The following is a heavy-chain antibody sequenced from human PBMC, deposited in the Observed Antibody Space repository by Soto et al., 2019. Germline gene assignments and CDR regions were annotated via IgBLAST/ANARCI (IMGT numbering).Heavy chain of an antibody. V-gene: IGHV1-69*13. CDR2: IIPIFGTA. CDR3: ARAIVPNTRIQLWYGEFDY. D-gene: IGHD5-18*01. CDR1: GGTFSSYS. Sequence: SVKVSCKASGGTFSSYSISWVRQAPGQGLEWMGGIIPIFGTANYAQKFQGRVTITADESTSTAYMELSSLRSEDTAVYYCARAIVPNTRIQLWYGEFDYWGQGTLVTVSS. J-gene: IGHJ4*02.